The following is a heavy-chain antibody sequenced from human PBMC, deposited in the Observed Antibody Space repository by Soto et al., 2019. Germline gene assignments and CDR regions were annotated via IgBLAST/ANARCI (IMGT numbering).Heavy chain of an antibody. CDR3: AKDKSRYDSSGYFFDY. CDR2: ISWNSGSI. J-gene: IGHJ4*02. V-gene: IGHV3-9*01. D-gene: IGHD3-22*01. CDR1: GFTFDDYA. Sequence: GGSLRLSCAASGFTFDDYAMHWVRQAPGKGLEWVSGISWNSGSIGYADSVKGRFTISREKAKNSLYLQMNSLRAEDTALYYCAKDKSRYDSSGYFFDYWGQGTLVTVSS.